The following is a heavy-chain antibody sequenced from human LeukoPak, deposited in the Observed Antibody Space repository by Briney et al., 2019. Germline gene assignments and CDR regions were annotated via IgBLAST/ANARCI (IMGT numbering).Heavy chain of an antibody. CDR1: GFSFTNYA. Sequence: GGSLRLSCAASGFSFTNYAMSWVRQAPGKGLEWVSGIGGSGGNTYYADSVKGRFTISGDSSKNVLYLQMNSLRAEDTAVYYCANLPYDSSGYWAYFDNWGQGTLVTVSS. V-gene: IGHV3-23*01. D-gene: IGHD3-22*01. J-gene: IGHJ4*02. CDR3: ANLPYDSSGYWAYFDN. CDR2: IGGSGGNT.